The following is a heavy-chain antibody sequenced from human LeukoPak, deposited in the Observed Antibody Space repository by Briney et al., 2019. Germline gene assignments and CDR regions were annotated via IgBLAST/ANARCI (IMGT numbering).Heavy chain of an antibody. CDR3: ARGRGYYYGSGSFWFDP. J-gene: IGHJ5*02. Sequence: SETLSLTCAVSGGSISSGGYSWSWIRQPPGKGLEWIGYIYHSGSTYYNPSLKSRVTISVDRSKNQFSLKLSSVTAADAAVYYCARGRGYYYGSGSFWFDPWGQGTLVTVSS. V-gene: IGHV4-30-2*01. CDR1: GGSISSGGYS. CDR2: IYHSGST. D-gene: IGHD3-10*01.